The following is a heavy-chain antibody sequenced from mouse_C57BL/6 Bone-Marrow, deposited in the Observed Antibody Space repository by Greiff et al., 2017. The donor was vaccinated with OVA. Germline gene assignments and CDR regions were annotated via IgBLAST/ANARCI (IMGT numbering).Heavy chain of an antibody. Sequence: VKLQQPGTELVKPGASVKLSCKASGYTFTSYWMHWVKQRPGPGLEWIGNINPSNGGTNYNEKFKSKATLTVDKSSSTASMQLSSLTSEDSAVDYCARSNWDGSYAMDYWGQGTSVTVSS. J-gene: IGHJ4*01. D-gene: IGHD4-1*01. CDR1: GYTFTSYW. CDR3: ARSNWDGSYAMDY. V-gene: IGHV1-53*01. CDR2: INPSNGGT.